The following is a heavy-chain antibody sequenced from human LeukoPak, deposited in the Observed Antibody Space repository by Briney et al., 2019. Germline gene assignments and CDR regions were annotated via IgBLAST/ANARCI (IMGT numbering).Heavy chain of an antibody. CDR1: GGSLSSSTYY. V-gene: IGHV4-39*01. CDR2: IYYSGST. D-gene: IGHD3-16*01. J-gene: IGHJ4*02. Sequence: SETLSLTCTVSGGSLSSSTYYWGWIRQPPGKGLEWIGSIYYSGSTYYNPSLKSRVTISVDTSKNQFSLKLSPVTAADTAVYYCARHSSYRGNFDYWGQGTLVTVSS. CDR3: ARHSSYRGNFDY.